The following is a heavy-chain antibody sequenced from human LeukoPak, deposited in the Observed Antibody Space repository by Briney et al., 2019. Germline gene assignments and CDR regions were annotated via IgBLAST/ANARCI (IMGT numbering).Heavy chain of an antibody. V-gene: IGHV4-59*01. CDR2: IYYSGST. J-gene: IGHJ5*02. CDR1: GGSISSYY. Sequence: SETLSLTCTVSGGSISSYYWSWIRQPPGKGLEWIGYIYYSGSTNYNPSLKSRVTISVDTSKNQFSLKLSSVTAADTAVYYCAGAPLQNLGWFDPWGQGTLVTVSS. CDR3: AGAPLQNLGWFDP.